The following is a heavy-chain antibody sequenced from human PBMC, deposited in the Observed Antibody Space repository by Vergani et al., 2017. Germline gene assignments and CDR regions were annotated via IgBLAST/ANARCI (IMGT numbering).Heavy chain of an antibody. D-gene: IGHD6-19*01. Sequence: QVQLQQWGAGLLKPSETLSLTCAVYGGSFSGYYWSWIRQPPGKGLEWIGEINHRGRTNYNPSLKSLVIIAVDTCKNQFSRKLSSVTAADTAVYYCARGWIRNSSGWNVYYDGMDVWGEGSTVTVSS. CDR3: ARGWIRNSSGWNVYYDGMDV. CDR2: INHRGRT. CDR1: GGSFSGYY. V-gene: IGHV4-34*01. J-gene: IGHJ6*04.